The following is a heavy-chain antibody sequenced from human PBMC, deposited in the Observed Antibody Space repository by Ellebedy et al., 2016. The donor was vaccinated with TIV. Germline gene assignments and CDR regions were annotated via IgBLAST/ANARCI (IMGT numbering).Heavy chain of an antibody. D-gene: IGHD1-1*01. CDR2: SRNKAKSYTT. Sequence: GESLKISCAVSGFTFSDHYMDWVRLAPGKGPEWVGRSRNKAKSYTTDYAASVKGRFTISSDDSKNSLKLQMNSLKTEDTAIYYCARDTTSDYWGQGALVTVSS. CDR3: ARDTTSDY. V-gene: IGHV3-72*01. J-gene: IGHJ4*02. CDR1: GFTFSDHY.